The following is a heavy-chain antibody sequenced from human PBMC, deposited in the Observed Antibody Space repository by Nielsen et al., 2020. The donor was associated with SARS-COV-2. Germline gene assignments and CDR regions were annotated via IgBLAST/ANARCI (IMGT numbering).Heavy chain of an antibody. CDR3: ARGYYTVDY. Sequence: SETLSLTYTVSGGSISSDYWSWIRQPPGKGLEWIGYMFYNGRSNYSPSLKSRVTMSVDTSRKQFSLKMWSVTAADTALYYCARGYYTVDYWGQGIEVTVSS. CDR1: GGSISSDY. D-gene: IGHD3-3*01. J-gene: IGHJ4*02. CDR2: MFYNGRS. V-gene: IGHV4-59*01.